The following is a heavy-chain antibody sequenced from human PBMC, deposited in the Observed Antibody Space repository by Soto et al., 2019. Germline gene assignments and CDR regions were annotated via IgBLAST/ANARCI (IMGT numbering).Heavy chain of an antibody. J-gene: IGHJ6*03. D-gene: IGHD4-17*01. V-gene: IGHV4-34*01. CDR3: ARGVDYGDVPGGKRGYYYYYMEV. CDR1: GGSFSGYY. Sequence: QVQLQQWGAGLLKPSETLSLTCAVYGGSFSGYYWSWIRQPPGKGLEWIGEINHSGSTNYNPSLKSRVTIAVDTSENQFYLQLRSVTAAATAVYYCARGVDYGDVPGGKRGYYYYYMEVWGKGTTVTVSS. CDR2: INHSGST.